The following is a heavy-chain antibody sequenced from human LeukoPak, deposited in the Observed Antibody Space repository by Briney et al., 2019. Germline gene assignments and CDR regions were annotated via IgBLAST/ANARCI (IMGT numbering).Heavy chain of an antibody. J-gene: IGHJ6*03. CDR1: GYTLTDYD. CDR3: ARATGDGYYYYYMDV. D-gene: IGHD7-27*01. CDR2: ISAYNGNT. Sequence: ASVKVSCKASGYTLTDYDINWVLQAPGQGLEWMGWISAYNGNTNYAQKLQGRVTMTTDTSTSTAYMELRSLRSDDTAVYYCARATGDGYYYYYMDVWGKGTTVTVSS. V-gene: IGHV1-18*01.